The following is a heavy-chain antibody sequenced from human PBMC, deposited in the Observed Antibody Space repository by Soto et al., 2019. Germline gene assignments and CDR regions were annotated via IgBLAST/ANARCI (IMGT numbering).Heavy chain of an antibody. J-gene: IGHJ4*02. CDR2: IYFSGST. CDR3: ARSVATTGTNIDF. CDR1: GGSMNGYY. D-gene: IGHD1-1*01. V-gene: IGHV4-4*09. Sequence: QVQLQESGPGLVKPSETLSLTCSVSGGSMNGYYWSWIRQTPGQGLEWLGFIYFSGSTRYNPSLMSRLTISLDKSKRQFSMSLSSVTAADTAVYYCARSVATTGTNIDFWGQGTLVTVSS.